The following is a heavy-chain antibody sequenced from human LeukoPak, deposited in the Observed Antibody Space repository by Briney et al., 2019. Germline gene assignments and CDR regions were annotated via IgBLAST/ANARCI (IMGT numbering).Heavy chain of an antibody. CDR2: IYYSGST. V-gene: IGHV4-59*12. CDR3: ARAVGYCSSTSCYIGYYYYYGMDV. D-gene: IGHD2-2*02. CDR1: GGFISSYY. J-gene: IGHJ6*02. Sequence: PWETVSLICSVSGGFISSYYWLWLRQPPGKALEWVGYIYYSGSTIYNASLKRRVPISVDTSQNQFSLKLSSVTAADTAVYYCARAVGYCSSTSCYIGYYYYYGMDVWGQGTTVTVSS.